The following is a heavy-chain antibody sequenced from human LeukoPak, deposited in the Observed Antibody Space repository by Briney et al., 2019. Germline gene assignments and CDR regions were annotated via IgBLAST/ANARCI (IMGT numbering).Heavy chain of an antibody. V-gene: IGHV4-39*02. CDR1: GGSISSSTHY. Sequence: SETLSLTCTVSGGSISSSTHYWGWIRQPPGKGLEWIGNIYYSGSTYYSPSLKSRVTISVDTSKNQFSLKLSSVTAADTAVYYCAKDLAAAIDYWGQGTLVTVSS. CDR3: AKDLAAAIDY. D-gene: IGHD6-25*01. J-gene: IGHJ4*02. CDR2: IYYSGST.